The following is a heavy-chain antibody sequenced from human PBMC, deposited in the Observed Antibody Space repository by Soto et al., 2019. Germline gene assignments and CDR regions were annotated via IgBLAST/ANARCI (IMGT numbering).Heavy chain of an antibody. CDR1: GFTFSSYA. CDR3: ARDRVVTTPSFDY. V-gene: IGHV3-30-3*01. Sequence: GGSLRLSCAASGFTFSSYAMHWVRQAPGKGLEWVAVISYDGSNKYYADSVKGRFTISRDNSKNTLYLQMNSLRAEDTAVYYCARDRVVTTPSFDYWGQGTLVTVSS. D-gene: IGHD2-21*02. CDR2: ISYDGSNK. J-gene: IGHJ4*02.